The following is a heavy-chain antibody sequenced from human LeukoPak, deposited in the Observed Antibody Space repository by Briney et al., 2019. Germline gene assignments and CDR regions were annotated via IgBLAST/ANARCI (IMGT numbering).Heavy chain of an antibody. D-gene: IGHD6-19*01. V-gene: IGHV1-69*13. CDR1: GGTFSSYA. Sequence: ASVKVSCKASGGTFSSYAISWVRQAPGQGLEWMGGIIPIFGTANYAQKFQGRVTITADESTSTAYMELSSLRSEDTAVYYCARTWLAPTSGHFDYWGQGTLVTVSS. J-gene: IGHJ4*02. CDR2: IIPIFGTA. CDR3: ARTWLAPTSGHFDY.